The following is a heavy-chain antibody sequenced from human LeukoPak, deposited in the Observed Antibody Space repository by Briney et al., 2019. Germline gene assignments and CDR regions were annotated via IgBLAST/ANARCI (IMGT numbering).Heavy chain of an antibody. CDR3: SRAGTGLNIPGAY. CDR1: GASISSHY. J-gene: IGHJ4*02. D-gene: IGHD1-14*01. V-gene: IGHV4-59*11. CDR2: IHYSGST. Sequence: SETLSLTCSVSGASISSHYWSWIRQPPGKGLEWIGYIHYSGSTNCNPSLKSRVTISLDTSKNQFSLKLTSVTAADTAVYYCSRAGTGLNIPGAYWGQGTLVTVSS.